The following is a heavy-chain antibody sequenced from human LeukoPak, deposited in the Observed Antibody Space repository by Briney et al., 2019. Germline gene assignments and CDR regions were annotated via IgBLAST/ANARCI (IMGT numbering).Heavy chain of an antibody. V-gene: IGHV3-30-3*01. D-gene: IGHD3-3*01. CDR1: GFTFSSYA. Sequence: PGRSLRLSCAASGFTFSSYAMHWVRQAPGKWLEWVAVISYDGSNKYYADSVKGRFTISRGNSKNTLYLQMNSLRAEDTAVYYCAREGVAQLDYWGQGTLVTVSS. CDR3: AREGVAQLDY. CDR2: ISYDGSNK. J-gene: IGHJ4*02.